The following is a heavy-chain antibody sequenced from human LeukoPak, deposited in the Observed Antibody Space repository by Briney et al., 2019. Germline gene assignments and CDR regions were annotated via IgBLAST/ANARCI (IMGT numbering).Heavy chain of an antibody. Sequence: ASVKVSCKASGYTFTSYGISWVRQAPGQGLEWMGIINPSGGSTSYAQKFQGRVTMTRDTSTSTVYMELSSLRSEDTAVYYCAGAEGRYSSVGYWGQGTLVTVSS. J-gene: IGHJ4*02. V-gene: IGHV1-46*01. CDR1: GYTFTSYG. D-gene: IGHD6-19*01. CDR2: INPSGGST. CDR3: AGAEGRYSSVGY.